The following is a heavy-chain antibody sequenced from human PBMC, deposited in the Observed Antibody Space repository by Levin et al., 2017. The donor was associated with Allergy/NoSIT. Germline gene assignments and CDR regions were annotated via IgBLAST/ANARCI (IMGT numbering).Heavy chain of an antibody. CDR2: IRSEGSGGTR. CDR3: TRDYTSGWYSEH. V-gene: IGHV3-49*03. D-gene: IGHD6-19*01. CDR1: GFTFGDDA. Sequence: PGGSLRLSCIGSGFTFGDDALSWFRQAPGKGLEWVGFIRSEGSGGTREYGASVEGRFTISRDDSKNIAYLQMNSLKAEDTGVYYCTRDYTSGWYSEHWGQGTLVTVSS. J-gene: IGHJ4*02.